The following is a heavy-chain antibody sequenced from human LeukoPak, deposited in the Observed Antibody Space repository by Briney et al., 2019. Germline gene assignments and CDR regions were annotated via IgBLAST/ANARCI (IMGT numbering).Heavy chain of an antibody. V-gene: IGHV4-59*08. Sequence: SETLSLTCTVSGGSISSYYWSWIRQPTGKGLEWIGYIYYSGSTNYNPSLKSRVTISIDTSKNQFSLKLSSVTAADTAVYYCARTRYYDSYYFDYWGQGTLVTVSS. CDR2: IYYSGST. D-gene: IGHD3-9*01. CDR3: ARTRYYDSYYFDY. J-gene: IGHJ4*02. CDR1: GGSISSYY.